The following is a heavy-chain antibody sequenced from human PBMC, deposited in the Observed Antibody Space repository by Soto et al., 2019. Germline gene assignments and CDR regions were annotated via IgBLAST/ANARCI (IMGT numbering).Heavy chain of an antibody. CDR2: FSAYNGNT. CDR1: GYTFTSYG. Sequence: QVQLVQSGAEVKKPGASVKVSCKASGYTFTSYGISWVRQAPGQGLEWMGWFSAYNGNTNYAQKLQGRVTMTTDTSTRTAYMELRSLRSDDTAVYDCAREDGGQWLVRCYYNYGMDVWGQGTTVTVSS. CDR3: AREDGGQWLVRCYYNYGMDV. D-gene: IGHD6-19*01. J-gene: IGHJ6*02. V-gene: IGHV1-18*01.